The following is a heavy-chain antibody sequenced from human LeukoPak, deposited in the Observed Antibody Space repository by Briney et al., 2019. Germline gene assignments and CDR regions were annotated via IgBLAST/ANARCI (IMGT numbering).Heavy chain of an antibody. J-gene: IGHJ5*02. Sequence: GGSLRLSCATSGFTFSDYWMSWLRQAPGKGLEWVANTNQDGSSKYYLDSVKGRFTISRDNVKNPLYLQMDSLRVEDTAVYYCARDYWGRSGPWGQGTLVTVSS. CDR1: GFTFSDYW. V-gene: IGHV3-7*01. D-gene: IGHD6-25*01. CDR3: ARDYWGRSGP. CDR2: TNQDGSSK.